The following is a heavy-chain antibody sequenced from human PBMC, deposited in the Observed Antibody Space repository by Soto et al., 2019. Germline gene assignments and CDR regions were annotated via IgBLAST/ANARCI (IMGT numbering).Heavy chain of an antibody. CDR3: ARLYDFWSGYPGSYGMDV. CDR1: GGSISSYY. CDR2: IYYSGST. Sequence: PSETLSLTCTVSGGSISSYYWSWIRQPPGKGLEWIGYIYYSGSTNYNPSLKSRVTISVDTSKNQFSLKLSSVTAADTAVYYCARLYDFWSGYPGSYGMDVWGQGTTVTVSS. D-gene: IGHD3-3*01. V-gene: IGHV4-59*01. J-gene: IGHJ6*02.